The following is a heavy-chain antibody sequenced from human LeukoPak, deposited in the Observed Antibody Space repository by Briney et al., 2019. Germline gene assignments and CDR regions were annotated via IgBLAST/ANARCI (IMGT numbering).Heavy chain of an antibody. CDR3: ARAPYYYDSSGYYSPYYFDY. D-gene: IGHD3-22*01. V-gene: IGHV4-31*03. Sequence: TSETLSLTCTVSGGSISSGGYYWSWIRQHPGKGLEWIGYIYYSGSTYYNPSLKSRVTISVDTSKNQFSLKLSSVTAADTAVYYCARAPYYYDSSGYYSPYYFDYWGQGTLVTVSS. J-gene: IGHJ4*02. CDR1: GGSISSGGYY. CDR2: IYYSGST.